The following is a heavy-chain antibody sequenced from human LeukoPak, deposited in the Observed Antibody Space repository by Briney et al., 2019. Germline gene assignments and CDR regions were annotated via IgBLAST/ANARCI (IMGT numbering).Heavy chain of an antibody. CDR2: IIPIFGTA. Sequence: SVKVSCKASGGTFSSYAISWVRQAPGQGLEWMGGIIPIFGTANYAQKFQGRVTITTDESTSTAYMELSSLRSEDTAVYYCARSLRFLEWLSAFDIWGQGTMVTVSS. D-gene: IGHD3-3*01. V-gene: IGHV1-69*05. CDR1: GGTFSSYA. CDR3: ARSLRFLEWLSAFDI. J-gene: IGHJ3*02.